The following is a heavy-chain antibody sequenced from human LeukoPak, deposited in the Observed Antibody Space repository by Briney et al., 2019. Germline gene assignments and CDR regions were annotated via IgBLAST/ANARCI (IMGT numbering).Heavy chain of an antibody. D-gene: IGHD6-19*01. CDR1: NYSIRSGYY. CDR3: VRLLGYSSGWYRAGVWFDP. J-gene: IGHJ5*02. Sequence: SETLSLTCTVSNYSIRSGYYWGWFRQPPGKGREWFGSGHHDGTTFYNPSLKSRVPISIDTSKNQVSLKLSSVTAADTAVYYCVRLLGYSSGWYRAGVWFDPWGQETVVTVSS. V-gene: IGHV4-38-2*02. CDR2: GHHDGTT.